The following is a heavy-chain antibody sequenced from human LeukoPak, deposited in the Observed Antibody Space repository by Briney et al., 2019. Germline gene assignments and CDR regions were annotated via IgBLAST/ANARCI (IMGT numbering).Heavy chain of an antibody. V-gene: IGHV4-4*07. Sequence: KASETLSLTCTVSGGSISSYYWIWIRQPAGKGLEGIGRIYTSGNTSYTPSLKSRVTMSVDTSKNQFSLKLSSVTAADTAVYYCASEPRTCSGGSCYSYYYYGMDVWGQGTTVTVSS. J-gene: IGHJ6*02. CDR3: ASEPRTCSGGSCYSYYYYGMDV. D-gene: IGHD2-15*01. CDR2: IYTSGNT. CDR1: GGSISSYY.